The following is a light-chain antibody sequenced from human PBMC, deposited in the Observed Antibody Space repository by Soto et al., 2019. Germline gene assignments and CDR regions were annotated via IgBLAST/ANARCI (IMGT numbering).Light chain of an antibody. CDR1: QSVNSN. CDR3: QQYNDWPLT. V-gene: IGKV3-15*01. Sequence: EKVMTQSPAALSVSPGERATLSCRASQSVNSNLAWYQQKPGQAPRLLLYGASTRATGIPARFSGSASGTEFTLTISSLQSKDSAVYYCQQYNDWPLTFGGGTKVEIK. J-gene: IGKJ4*01. CDR2: GAS.